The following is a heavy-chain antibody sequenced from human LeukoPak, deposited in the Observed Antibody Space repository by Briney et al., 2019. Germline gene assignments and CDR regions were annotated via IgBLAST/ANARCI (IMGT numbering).Heavy chain of an antibody. V-gene: IGHV3-11*01. CDR1: GFTFSDYY. D-gene: IGHD5-12*01. Sequence: GGSLRLSCAASGFTFSDYYMSWIRQAPGKGLEWVSYISSSGSTIYYADSVKGRFTISRDNAKNSLYLQMNSLRAEDTAVYYCARTDGYSGYLRFHNILGDDYWGQGTLVTVSS. CDR3: ARTDGYSGYLRFHNILGDDY. CDR2: ISSSGSTI. J-gene: IGHJ4*02.